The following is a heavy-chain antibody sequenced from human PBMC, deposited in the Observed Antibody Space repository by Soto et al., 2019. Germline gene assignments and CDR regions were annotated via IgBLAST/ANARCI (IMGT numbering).Heavy chain of an antibody. V-gene: IGHV1-18*04. CDR2: ISAYNGNT. J-gene: IGHJ5*02. CDR1: GYTFTNYG. Sequence: ASVKVSCKASGYTFTNYGISWVRQAPGQGLEWMGWISAYNGNTNYAQKLQGRVTMTTDTSTSTAYMELRSLRSDDTAVYYCARCPSYYYDSSGYWVSWFDPWGQGTLVTVSS. CDR3: ARCPSYYYDSSGYWVSWFDP. D-gene: IGHD3-22*01.